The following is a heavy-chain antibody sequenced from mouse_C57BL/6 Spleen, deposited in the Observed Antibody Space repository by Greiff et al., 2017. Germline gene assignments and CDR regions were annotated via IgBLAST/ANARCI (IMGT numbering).Heavy chain of an antibody. CDR2: IRNKTNAYTT. CDR3: ARDLDY. V-gene: IGHV7-3*01. CDR1: GFTFTDYY. Sequence: EVQLEESGGGLVKPGGSLSLSCAASGFTFTDYYMSWVRQPPGKALEWMGVIRNKTNAYTTDYSASVKARFTISRDNYQSILYLQENALRADDSATYYCARDLDYWGQGTTLTVSS. J-gene: IGHJ2*01.